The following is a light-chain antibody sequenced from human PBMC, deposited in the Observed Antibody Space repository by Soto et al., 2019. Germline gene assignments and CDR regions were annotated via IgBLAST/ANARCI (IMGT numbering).Light chain of an antibody. V-gene: IGKV3-11*01. Sequence: EIVLTQSPATLSLSPGERATLSCRASQSVDTYLAWYQHKPGQAPRLLIYDASDSATGIPARFSGSGSGTDFTLTISSLEPEDFAVYYCQQRSDWPPLTFGGGTSVEIK. CDR2: DAS. CDR1: QSVDTY. J-gene: IGKJ4*01. CDR3: QQRSDWPPLT.